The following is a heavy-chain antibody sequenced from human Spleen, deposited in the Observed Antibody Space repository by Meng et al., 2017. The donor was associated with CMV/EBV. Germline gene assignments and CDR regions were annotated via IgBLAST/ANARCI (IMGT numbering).Heavy chain of an antibody. V-gene: IGHV3-53*01. J-gene: IGHJ6*02. D-gene: IGHD3-16*01. CDR1: AFTVSFNY. CDR2: IYNGGNT. CDR3: AWSSANSYGYGMDV. Sequence: GGSLRLSCAASAFTVSFNYMTWVRQAPGKGLECVSFIYNGGNTYYADSVRGRFTISRDNPKNTLYLQMNGLRAEDTAVYYCAWSSANSYGYGMDVWGQGTTVTVSS.